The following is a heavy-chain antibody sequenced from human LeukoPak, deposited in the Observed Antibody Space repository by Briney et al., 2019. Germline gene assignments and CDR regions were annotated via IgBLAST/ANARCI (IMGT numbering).Heavy chain of an antibody. CDR3: ARSSGSSDYGN. V-gene: IGHV4-39*07. D-gene: IGHD4-17*01. CDR1: GGSISSSSYY. CDR2: LYYSGST. Sequence: SETLSLTCTVSGGSISSSSYYWGWIRQPPGKGLEWIGSLYYSGSTSYNPSLKSRVTISRDTSKNQFSLRLNSVTAGDTAVYYCARSSGSSDYGNWGQGTLVTVSS. J-gene: IGHJ4*02.